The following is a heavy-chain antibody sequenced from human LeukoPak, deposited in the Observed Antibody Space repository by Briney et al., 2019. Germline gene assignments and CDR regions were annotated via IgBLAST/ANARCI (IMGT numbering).Heavy chain of an antibody. V-gene: IGHV4-30-4*01. D-gene: IGHD5-18*01. CDR1: GGSISSGDYY. CDR3: ARATRYYLYSYGPYFDY. CDR2: IYYSGST. J-gene: IGHJ4*02. Sequence: PSETLSLTCTVSGGSISSGDYYWSWIRQPPGKGLEWIGYIYYSGSTYYPSLKSRVTISVDTSKNQFSLKLSSVTAADTAVYYCARATRYYLYSYGPYFDYWGQGTLVTVSS.